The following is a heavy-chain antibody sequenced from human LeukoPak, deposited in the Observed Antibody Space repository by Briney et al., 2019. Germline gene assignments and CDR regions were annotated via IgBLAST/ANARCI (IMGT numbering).Heavy chain of an antibody. Sequence: QSGGSLRLSCAASGFTFSNYAMSWVRQAPGKGLEWVSLISGSGGSTYYADSVKGRFTISRDNSKNTLYLQMNSLRAEDTAVFYCAKDRDDYVWGSYLGAFDIWGQGTMVTVSS. CDR2: ISGSGGST. D-gene: IGHD3-16*01. J-gene: IGHJ3*02. CDR1: GFTFSNYA. V-gene: IGHV3-23*01. CDR3: AKDRDDYVWGSYLGAFDI.